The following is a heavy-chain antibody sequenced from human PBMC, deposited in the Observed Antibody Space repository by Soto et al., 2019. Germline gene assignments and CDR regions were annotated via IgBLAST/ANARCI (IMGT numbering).Heavy chain of an antibody. CDR2: ISGDGDTT. CDR3: AKGGVYCSGGGCYSGAFDI. D-gene: IGHD2-8*02. V-gene: IGHV3-23*01. CDR1: GFTFSRFG. Sequence: PGGSLRLSCVASGFTFSRFGMSWVRQAPGEGLEWVSTISGDGDTTNDADSVAGRFTISRDNSKNTVYLQMNTLRVEDTAVYYCAKGGVYCSGGGCYSGAFDIWGQGTVVTVSS. J-gene: IGHJ3*02.